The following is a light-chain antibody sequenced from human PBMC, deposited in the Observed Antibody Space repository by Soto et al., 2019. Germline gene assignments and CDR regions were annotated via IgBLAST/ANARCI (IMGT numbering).Light chain of an antibody. Sequence: DIQMTQSPSSLSASVGDRVTITCRASQAISNYVAWYQQRPGKVPKLLIYTASTLQSGVPSRFSGSGSGTDFTLTISSLQPEDVAIYYCQMHNSAPFSFGPGTKVDIK. CDR3: QMHNSAPFS. CDR1: QAISNY. CDR2: TAS. V-gene: IGKV1-27*01. J-gene: IGKJ3*01.